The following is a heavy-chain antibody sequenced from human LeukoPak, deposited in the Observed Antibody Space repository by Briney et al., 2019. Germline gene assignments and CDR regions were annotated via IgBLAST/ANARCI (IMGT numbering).Heavy chain of an antibody. CDR1: GYTFTSYG. Sequence: ASVKVSCKASGYTFTSYGISWVRQAPGQGLEWMGWISAYNGNTNYAQKLQGRVTMTTDTSTSTAYMELRSLRAQDTAVYYFARDRXXAAXFDYWGXGTLVTVSS. CDR3: ARDRXXAAXFDY. CDR2: ISAYNGNT. J-gene: IGHJ4*02. D-gene: IGHD6-13*01. V-gene: IGHV1-18*01.